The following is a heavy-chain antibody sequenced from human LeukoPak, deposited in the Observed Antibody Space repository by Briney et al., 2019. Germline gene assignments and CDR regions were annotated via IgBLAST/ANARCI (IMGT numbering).Heavy chain of an antibody. V-gene: IGHV3-30*03. Sequence: PGRSLRLSCAASGFTFSSYGMHWVRQAPGEGLEWVAVISYDGSNKYYADSVKGRFTISRDNSKNTLYLQMNSLRAEDTAVYYCARENYYRGYCSSTSCHTSHYYYGMDVWGQGTTVTVSS. D-gene: IGHD2-2*02. CDR2: ISYDGSNK. CDR3: ARENYYRGYCSSTSCHTSHYYYGMDV. CDR1: GFTFSSYG. J-gene: IGHJ6*02.